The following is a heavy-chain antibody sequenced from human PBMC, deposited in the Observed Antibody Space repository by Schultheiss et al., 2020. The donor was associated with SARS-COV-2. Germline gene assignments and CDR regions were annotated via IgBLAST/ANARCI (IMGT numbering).Heavy chain of an antibody. V-gene: IGHV3-21*05. CDR3: ARGVSSGYYFDL. Sequence: GGSLRLSCAASGFTFGTYNMHWVRQAPGKGLEWVSHILSSGSYTNYADSVKGRFTISRDNSKNTLYLQMNSLRAEDTAVYYCARGVSSGYYFDLWGRGTLVTVSS. CDR1: GFTFGTYN. CDR2: ILSSGSYT. J-gene: IGHJ2*01. D-gene: IGHD5-12*01.